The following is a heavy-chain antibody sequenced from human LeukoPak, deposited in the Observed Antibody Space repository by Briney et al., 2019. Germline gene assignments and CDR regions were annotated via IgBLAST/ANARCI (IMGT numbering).Heavy chain of an antibody. J-gene: IGHJ6*03. CDR3: ARVPPGYRYGSYYYYYMDV. CDR1: GYSFTSYW. Sequence: GESLKISCKGSGYSFTSYWIGWVRQMPGKGLEWMGIIYPGDSDTRYSPSFQGQVTISADKSISTAYLQWSSLKASDTAMYYCARVPPGYRYGSYYYYYMDVWGKGTTVTVSS. V-gene: IGHV5-51*01. CDR2: IYPGDSDT. D-gene: IGHD5-18*01.